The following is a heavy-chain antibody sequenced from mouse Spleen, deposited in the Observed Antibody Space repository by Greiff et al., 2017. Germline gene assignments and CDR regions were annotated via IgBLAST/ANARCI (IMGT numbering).Heavy chain of an antibody. Sequence: EVQGVESGGGLVKLGGSLKLSCAASGFTFSSYAMSWVRQTPEKRLEWVATISSGGGNTYYPDSVKGRFTISRDNAKNTLYLQMSSLKSEDTAMYYCARRRSFNAMDYWGQGTSVTVSS. CDR2: ISSGGGNT. J-gene: IGHJ4*01. CDR1: GFTFSSYA. V-gene: IGHV5-9-3*01. CDR3: ARRRSFNAMDY.